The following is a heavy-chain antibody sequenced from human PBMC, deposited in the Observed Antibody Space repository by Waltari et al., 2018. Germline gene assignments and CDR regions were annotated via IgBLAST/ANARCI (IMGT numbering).Heavy chain of an antibody. CDR3: VRTAHNLDY. CDR1: GFIFRDVY. V-gene: IGHV3-11*06. D-gene: IGHD2-21*02. J-gene: IGHJ4*02. Sequence: GGSLRLPCAASGFIFRDVYMTWVRQAPGKGLEWISYISPSSSDTKYADSVRGRFTVSRDNAKNSLYLQMNSLRAEDTAVYYCVRTAHNLDYWGQGILVTISS. CDR2: ISPSSSDT.